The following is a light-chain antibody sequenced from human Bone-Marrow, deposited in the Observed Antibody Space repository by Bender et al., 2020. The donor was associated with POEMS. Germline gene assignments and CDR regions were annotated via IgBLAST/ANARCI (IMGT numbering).Light chain of an antibody. J-gene: IGLJ3*02. CDR3: ATWDDSLNGWV. V-gene: IGLV2-11*01. CDR2: DVT. CDR1: SSDVGGYYY. Sequence: QSALTQPRSVSGSPGQSVTISCTGTSSDVGGYYYVSWYQQHPGRAPKLMIYDVTKRPSGVPDRFSGSNSGTSASLAISGLLSDDEADFYCATWDDSLNGWVFGGGTKLTVL.